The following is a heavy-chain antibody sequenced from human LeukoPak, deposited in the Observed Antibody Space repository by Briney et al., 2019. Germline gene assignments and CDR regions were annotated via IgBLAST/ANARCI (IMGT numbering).Heavy chain of an antibody. D-gene: IGHD5-12*01. Sequence: PSETLSLTCTVSGXSVSSGSYHWSWIRQPPGKGLEWMGHSYNSGTTNYNPSLKSRVTISVDTSKNQFTLKLASVTAADTAVYYCARDSDYDFWFDAWGQGTLAIVSS. CDR1: GXSVSSGSYH. J-gene: IGHJ5*02. CDR3: ARDSDYDFWFDA. V-gene: IGHV4-61*01. CDR2: SYNSGTT.